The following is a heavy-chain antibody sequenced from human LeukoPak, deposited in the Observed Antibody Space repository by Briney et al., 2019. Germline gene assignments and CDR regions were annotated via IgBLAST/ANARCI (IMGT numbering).Heavy chain of an antibody. Sequence: GASAKVSCTVSGYTLTELSMHWVRQAPGKGLEWMGGFDPEDGETIYAQKFQGRVTMTEDTSTDTAYMELSSLRSEDTAVYYCATDSRSGLYYYYGMDVWGQGTTVTVSS. CDR2: FDPEDGET. J-gene: IGHJ6*02. CDR3: ATDSRSGLYYYYGMDV. D-gene: IGHD3-3*01. CDR1: GYTLTELS. V-gene: IGHV1-24*01.